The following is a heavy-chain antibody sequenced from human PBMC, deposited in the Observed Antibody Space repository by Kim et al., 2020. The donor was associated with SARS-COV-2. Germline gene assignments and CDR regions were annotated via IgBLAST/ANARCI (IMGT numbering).Heavy chain of an antibody. CDR1: GGTFSSYA. CDR2: IIPIFGTA. D-gene: IGHD3-9*01. CDR3: ARDLTWLHRYCGMYV. Sequence: SVKVSCKASGGTFSSYAISWVRQAPGQGLEWMGGIIPIFGTANYAQKFQGRVTITADESTSTAYMELSSLRSEDTAVYYCARDLTWLHRYCGMYVWGQGTTVTVSS. V-gene: IGHV1-69*13. J-gene: IGHJ6*02.